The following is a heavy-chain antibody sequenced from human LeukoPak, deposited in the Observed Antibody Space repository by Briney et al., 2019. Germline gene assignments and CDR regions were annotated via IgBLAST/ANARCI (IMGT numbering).Heavy chain of an antibody. Sequence: SETLSLTCTVSGGSISSYYWSWIRPPPGEGLGWIGYIYYSGSTNYHPSLKSRVTISVDTSKNQFSLKLSSVTAADTAVYYCARRSDFWTGHHYPNGMDVWGQGTTVTVSS. D-gene: IGHD3-3*01. V-gene: IGHV4-59*08. J-gene: IGHJ6*02. CDR1: GGSISSYY. CDR3: ARRSDFWTGHHYPNGMDV. CDR2: IYYSGST.